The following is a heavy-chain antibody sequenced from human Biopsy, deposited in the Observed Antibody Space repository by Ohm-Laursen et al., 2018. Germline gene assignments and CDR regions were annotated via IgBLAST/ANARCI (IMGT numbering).Heavy chain of an antibody. Sequence: SDTLSLTCTASRDSISNYYWTWTRQSPGKGLEWIGYIYYTGSTNYNPSVKSRVTISVDTSKNQFSLKLNSVTAADTAVYFCARDSRGGHLNTTLITGKNLDSWGQGILVTVSS. CDR1: RDSISNYY. D-gene: IGHD3-16*01. V-gene: IGHV4-59*01. J-gene: IGHJ4*02. CDR3: ARDSRGGHLNTTLITGKNLDS. CDR2: IYYTGST.